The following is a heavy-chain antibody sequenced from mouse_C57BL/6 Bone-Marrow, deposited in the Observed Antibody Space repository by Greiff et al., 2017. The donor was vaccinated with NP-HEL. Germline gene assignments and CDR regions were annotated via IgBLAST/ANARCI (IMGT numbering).Heavy chain of an antibody. CDR2: IGPGSGST. Sequence: VQLQQSGAELVKPGASVKISCKASGYTFTDYYINWVKQRPGQGLEWIGKIGPGSGSTYYNEKFKGKATLTADKSSSTAYMQLSSLTSEDSAVYFCARDPYYYGSSYWFAYWGQGTLVTVSA. D-gene: IGHD1-1*01. J-gene: IGHJ3*01. V-gene: IGHV1-77*01. CDR3: ARDPYYYGSSYWFAY. CDR1: GYTFTDYY.